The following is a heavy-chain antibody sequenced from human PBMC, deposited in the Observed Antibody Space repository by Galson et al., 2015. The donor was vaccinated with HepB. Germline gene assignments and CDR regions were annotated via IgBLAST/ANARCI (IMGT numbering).Heavy chain of an antibody. CDR3: ARGNRSEVRGKLSYYFDY. J-gene: IGHJ4*02. Sequence: SVKVSCKASGYTFTSYDINWVRQATGQGLEWMGWMNPNSGNTGFAQSFQGRLTMTRNNPLSTAYMELSSLRSDDTAIYFCARGNRSEVRGKLSYYFDYWGQGTLVTVSS. CDR2: MNPNSGNT. CDR1: GYTFTSYD. D-gene: IGHD3-10*01. V-gene: IGHV1-8*01.